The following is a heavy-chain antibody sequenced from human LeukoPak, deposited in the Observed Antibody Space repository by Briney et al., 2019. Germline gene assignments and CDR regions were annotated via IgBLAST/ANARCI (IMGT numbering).Heavy chain of an antibody. CDR2: IWYDGSNK. CDR3: EKEGGAAGIDY. V-gene: IGHV3-33*06. D-gene: IGHD6-13*01. Sequence: GGSLRLSCAASGFTFSSYGMHWVRQAPGKGLEWVAVIWYDGSNKYYADSVKGRFTISRDNSKNTLYLQMNSLRAEDTAVYYCEKEGGAAGIDYWGQGTLVTVSS. J-gene: IGHJ4*02. CDR1: GFTFSSYG.